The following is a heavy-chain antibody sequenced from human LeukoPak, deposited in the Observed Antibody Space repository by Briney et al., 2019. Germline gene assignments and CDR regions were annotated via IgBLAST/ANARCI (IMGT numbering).Heavy chain of an antibody. J-gene: IGHJ4*02. V-gene: IGHV1-2*02. CDR2: INPNSGGT. CDR3: ATPIGYSSSSPDY. D-gene: IGHD6-6*01. CDR1: GYASTGYY. Sequence: ASVKASCKASGYASTGYYMHWVRQAPGQGLEWMGWINPNSGGTNYAQKFQGRVTMTRDTSISTAYMELSRLRSDDTAVYYCATPIGYSSSSPDYWGQGTLVTVSS.